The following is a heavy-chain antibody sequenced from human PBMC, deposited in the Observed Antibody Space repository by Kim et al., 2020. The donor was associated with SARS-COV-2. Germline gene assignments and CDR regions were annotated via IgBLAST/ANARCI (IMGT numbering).Heavy chain of an antibody. CDR1: GYTFTSYA. Sequence: ASVKVSCKASGYTFTSYAMHWVRQAPGQRLEWMGWINAGNANTKYSQKFQGRVTINRDTSASTAYMELSSLRSEDTAVYYCARPYSGSYGMDVWGQGTTV. CDR2: INAGNANT. D-gene: IGHD1-26*01. J-gene: IGHJ6*02. CDR3: ARPYSGSYGMDV. V-gene: IGHV1-3*01.